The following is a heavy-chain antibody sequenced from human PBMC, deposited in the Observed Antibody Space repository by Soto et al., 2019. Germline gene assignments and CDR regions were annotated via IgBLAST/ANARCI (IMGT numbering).Heavy chain of an antibody. V-gene: IGHV4-59*01. Sequence: PSETLSLTCTVSCGFISSYYWSWIRQSPGKGLELIGYIHHTGSTNYNPSLKSRVTMSLDTSRNQFSLKLYSVTAADTAVYYCARSIDSSGFYFSNCWGQGTLVTVSS. J-gene: IGHJ4*02. CDR2: IHHTGST. CDR3: ARSIDSSGFYFSNC. CDR1: CGFISSYY. D-gene: IGHD3-22*01.